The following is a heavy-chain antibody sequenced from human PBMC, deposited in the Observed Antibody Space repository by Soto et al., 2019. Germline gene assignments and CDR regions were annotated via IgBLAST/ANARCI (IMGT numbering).Heavy chain of an antibody. V-gene: IGHV3-48*03. D-gene: IGHD3-10*01. J-gene: IGHJ4*02. Sequence: DVQLVESGGGLVQPGGSLRLSCAASGFTFSSYEMNWVRQAPGRGLEWISFITSSGRTMSYGDSVKGRFTVSRDNADNSLYLQMNGLRAEDTAVYYCVRQAFSYSYSHPYFFDYWGQGTLVTVSS. CDR1: GFTFSSYE. CDR2: ITSSGRTM. CDR3: VRQAFSYSYSHPYFFDY.